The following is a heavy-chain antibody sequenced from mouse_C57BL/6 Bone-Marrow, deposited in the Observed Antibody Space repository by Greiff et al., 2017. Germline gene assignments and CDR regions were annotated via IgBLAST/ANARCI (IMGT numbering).Heavy chain of an antibody. D-gene: IGHD4-1*01. J-gene: IGHJ2*01. Sequence: EFQLQQSGPELVKPGASVKISCKASGYTFTDYYMNWVKQSHGKGLEWIGDINPNNGGTSYNQKFKVKATLTVDQSSSTAYMELRSLTSEDSAVYYCALGYFDYWGQGTTLTVSS. CDR1: GYTFTDYY. V-gene: IGHV1-26*01. CDR3: ALGYFDY. CDR2: INPNNGGT.